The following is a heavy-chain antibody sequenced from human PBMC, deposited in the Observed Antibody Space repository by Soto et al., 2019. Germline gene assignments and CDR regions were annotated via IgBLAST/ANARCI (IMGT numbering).Heavy chain of an antibody. CDR2: ISDDGDKR. V-gene: IGHV3-30*18. J-gene: IGHJ4*02. D-gene: IGHD1-26*01. Sequence: VGSLRLSCVGSGFTFSNYGMHWVRQPPGKGLEWVALISDDGDKRYYADSVRGRLIISRDNSKDTLYLQMNSLGPDDTAVYFCAKARVRIVGANSFDYWGQGTPVTVSS. CDR1: GFTFSNYG. CDR3: AKARVRIVGANSFDY.